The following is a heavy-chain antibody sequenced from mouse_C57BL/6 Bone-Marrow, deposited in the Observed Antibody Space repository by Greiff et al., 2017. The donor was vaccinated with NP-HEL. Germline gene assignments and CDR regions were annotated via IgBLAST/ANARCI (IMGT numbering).Heavy chain of an antibody. Sequence: QVQLQQPGAELVRPGSSVKLSCKASGYTFTSYWMHWVKQRPIQGLEWIGNIDPSDSETHYNQKFKDKATLTVDKSSSTAYMQLSSLTSEDSAVYYCARLRDYYGSFDYWGQGTTLTVSS. J-gene: IGHJ2*01. CDR3: ARLRDYYGSFDY. D-gene: IGHD1-1*01. V-gene: IGHV1-52*01. CDR1: GYTFTSYW. CDR2: IDPSDSET.